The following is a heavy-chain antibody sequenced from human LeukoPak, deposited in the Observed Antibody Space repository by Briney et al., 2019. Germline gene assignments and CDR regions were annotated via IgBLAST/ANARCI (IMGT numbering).Heavy chain of an antibody. CDR1: GGSISSYY. CDR3: ARVQIAYSSSWYYYYYYMDV. V-gene: IGHV4-59*01. J-gene: IGHJ6*03. CDR2: IYYSGST. Sequence: SETLSLTCTVSGGSISSYYWSWIRQPPGKGLEWIGYIYYSGSTNYNPSLKSRVTISVDTSKNQFSLKLSSVTAADTAVYYCARVQIAYSSSWYYYYYYMDVWGKGTTVTVSS. D-gene: IGHD6-13*01.